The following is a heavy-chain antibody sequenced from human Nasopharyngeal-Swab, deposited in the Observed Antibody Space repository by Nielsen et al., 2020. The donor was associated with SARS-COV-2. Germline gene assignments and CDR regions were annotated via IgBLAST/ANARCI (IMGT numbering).Heavy chain of an antibody. D-gene: IGHD5-18*01. CDR1: GFTFSDYY. CDR2: VRSKAYGGTT. V-gene: IGHV3-49*03. J-gene: IGHJ4*02. Sequence: GGSLRLSCAASGFTFSDYYMSWIRQAPGKGLEWVGFVRSKAYGGTTEYAASVKGRFTISRDDSKSIAYLQMNSLKTEDTAVYYCTRDDWLDTAMVEYWGQGTLVTVSS. CDR3: TRDDWLDTAMVEY.